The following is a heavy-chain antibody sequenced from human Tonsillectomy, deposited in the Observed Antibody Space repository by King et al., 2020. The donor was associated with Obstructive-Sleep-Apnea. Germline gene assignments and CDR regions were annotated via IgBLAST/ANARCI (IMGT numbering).Heavy chain of an antibody. CDR1: GFSFDDYG. V-gene: IGHV3-9*01. J-gene: IGHJ4*02. Sequence: DVQLVESGGGLVQPGRSLRLSCAASGFSFDDYGMHWVRQVPGKGLEWISGISWNSGSIGYADSVKGRFTISRDNAKNSLYLQMNSLRAEDTALYYCAKSYSSGWYVPFDYWGQGTLVTVSS. CDR2: ISWNSGSI. CDR3: AKSYSSGWYVPFDY. D-gene: IGHD6-19*01.